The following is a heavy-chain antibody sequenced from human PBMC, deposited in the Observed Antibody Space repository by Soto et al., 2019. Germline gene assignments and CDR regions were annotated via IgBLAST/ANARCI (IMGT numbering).Heavy chain of an antibody. J-gene: IGHJ6*02. Sequence: PLEPVPLTCTVSGGSVSSGSYYWSWIRQPPGKGLEWIGYIYYSGSTNYNPSLKSRVTISVDTSKNQFSLKLSSVTAADTAVYYCARDVRQDPRGWYGGDYYYGIDFWGQGPMLTVSS. CDR2: IYYSGST. CDR3: ARDVRQDPRGWYGGDYYYGIDF. CDR1: GGSVSSGSYY. D-gene: IGHD6-19*01. V-gene: IGHV4-61*01.